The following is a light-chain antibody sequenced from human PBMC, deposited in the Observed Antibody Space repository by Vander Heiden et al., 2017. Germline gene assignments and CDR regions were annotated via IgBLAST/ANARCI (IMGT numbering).Light chain of an antibody. CDR3: QQRVNWPLT. Sequence: EIVLTQSPATLSLSPGERATLSCRASQSINFYLAWYQQKPGQAPRLLIYDTSNRATGIPARFSGSGSGTDFTLTISSLEPEDFAVYYCQQRVNWPLTFGGGTKVEMK. J-gene: IGKJ4*01. CDR2: DTS. V-gene: IGKV3-11*01. CDR1: QSINFY.